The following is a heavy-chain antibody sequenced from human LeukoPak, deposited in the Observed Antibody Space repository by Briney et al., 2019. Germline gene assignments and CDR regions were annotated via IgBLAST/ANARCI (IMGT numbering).Heavy chain of an antibody. CDR3: AKLGFVVLPYYFDY. J-gene: IGHJ4*02. CDR1: GFTVSSNY. D-gene: IGHD2-2*01. Sequence: GGSLRLSCAASGFTVSSNYMSWVRQAPGKGLEWVSVIYSGGSTYYADSVKGRFTISRDNSKNTLYLQMNSLRAEDTAVYYCAKLGFVVLPYYFDYWGLGTLVTVSS. CDR2: IYSGGST. V-gene: IGHV3-53*01.